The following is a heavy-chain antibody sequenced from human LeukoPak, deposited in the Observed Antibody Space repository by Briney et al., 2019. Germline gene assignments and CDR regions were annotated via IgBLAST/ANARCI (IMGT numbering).Heavy chain of an antibody. V-gene: IGHV3-53*01. CDR3: ARVGYGSGWYFDH. J-gene: IGHJ4*02. CDR2: IYSGGST. CDR1: GFTVSSNY. Sequence: GGSLRLSCAASGFTVSSNYMSWVRQAPGKGLEWVSVIYSGGSTYYADSVKGRFTISRDNSKNTLYLQMNSLRAEDTAVYYCARVGYGSGWYFDHWGQGTLLTVSS. D-gene: IGHD6-19*01.